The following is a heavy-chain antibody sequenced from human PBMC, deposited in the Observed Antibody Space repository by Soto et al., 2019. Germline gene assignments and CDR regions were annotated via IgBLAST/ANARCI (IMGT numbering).Heavy chain of an antibody. Sequence: EVQLVESGGGLVQPGGSLRLSCAASGFTVSSNYMSWVRQAPGKGLEWVSLIYSGGSAYYADSVKGRFTISRDNSKNTLYLQMNSLRAEDTAVYYCAKLRSYGDYYFDYWGQGTLVTVSS. CDR3: AKLRSYGDYYFDY. D-gene: IGHD4-17*01. V-gene: IGHV3-66*01. CDR1: GFTVSSNY. CDR2: IYSGGSA. J-gene: IGHJ4*02.